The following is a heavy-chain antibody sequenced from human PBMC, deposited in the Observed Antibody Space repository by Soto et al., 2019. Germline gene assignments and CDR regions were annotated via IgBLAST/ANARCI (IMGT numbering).Heavy chain of an antibody. CDR2: IKYDGSST. CDR3: ARGIKNYYGVDV. D-gene: IGHD2-15*01. V-gene: IGHV3-74*01. J-gene: IGHJ6*02. Sequence: ELQLVESGGGLVQPGGSLRLSCTASGFTFSSYWMHWVRQAPGKGLVWVSRIKYDGSSTSYADSVKGRFTISRDNAKNTVHLQMNSLRAEDTAVYYCARGIKNYYGVDVWGQGTTVPVSS. CDR1: GFTFSSYW.